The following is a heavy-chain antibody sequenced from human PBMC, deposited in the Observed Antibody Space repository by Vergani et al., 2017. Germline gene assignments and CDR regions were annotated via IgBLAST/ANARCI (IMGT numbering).Heavy chain of an antibody. CDR3: AKEAIYGDYASWFDP. CDR2: ISYDGSNK. D-gene: IGHD4-17*01. J-gene: IGHJ5*02. V-gene: IGHV3-30*18. Sequence: QVQLVESGGGVVQPGRSLRLSCAASGFTFSSYGMHWVRQAPGKGLAWVAVISYDGSNKYYADSVKGRFTISRDNSKNTLYLQMNSLRAEDTAVYYCAKEAIYGDYASWFDPWGQGTLVTVSS. CDR1: GFTFSSYG.